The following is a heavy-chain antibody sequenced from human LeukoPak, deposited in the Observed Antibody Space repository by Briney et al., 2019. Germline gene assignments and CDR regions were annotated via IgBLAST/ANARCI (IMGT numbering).Heavy chain of an antibody. CDR1: GYTFTGYY. D-gene: IGHD1-26*01. CDR2: INPNSGGT. CDR3: AKSTFFSGGLGY. J-gene: IGHJ4*02. Sequence: GASVKVSCKASGYTFTGYYMHWVRQAPGQGLEWMGRINPNSGGTNYAQKFQGRVTVTRDTSISTAYMELSRLRSDDTAVYYCAKSTFFSGGLGYWGQGTLVTVSS. V-gene: IGHV1-2*06.